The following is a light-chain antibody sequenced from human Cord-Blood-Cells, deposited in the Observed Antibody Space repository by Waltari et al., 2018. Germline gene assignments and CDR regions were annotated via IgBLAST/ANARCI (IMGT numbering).Light chain of an antibody. CDR3: QQSYSTPRT. V-gene: IGKV1-39*01. CDR1: ASISSY. Sequence: DSPMTQSPSSLSASVGDRVTITCRASASISSYLNWYHQKPGKAPQLLLYAASSLQSGVPSSFSGRGSGTDFTLTISSLQPEDFATYYCQQSYSTPRTFSGGTKVEIK. J-gene: IGKJ4*02. CDR2: AAS.